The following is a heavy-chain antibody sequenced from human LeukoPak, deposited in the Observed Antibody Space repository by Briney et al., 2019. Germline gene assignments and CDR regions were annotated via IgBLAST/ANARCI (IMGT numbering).Heavy chain of an antibody. Sequence: SQTVSLTCAISGDSVSSKSASWNWIRQSPSRGLEWLGRTYSRSKWFNNYAVSVKSRITINPDTSKNQFSLHLTSVTPDDTAIYYCARGTGSLDYWGLGTLVTVSS. CDR3: ARGTGSLDY. D-gene: IGHD1-26*01. J-gene: IGHJ4*02. V-gene: IGHV6-1*01. CDR1: GDSVSSKSAS. CDR2: TYSRSKWFN.